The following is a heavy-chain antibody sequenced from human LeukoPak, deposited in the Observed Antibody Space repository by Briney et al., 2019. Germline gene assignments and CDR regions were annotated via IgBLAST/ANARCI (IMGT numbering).Heavy chain of an antibody. CDR1: GYTFSSYY. D-gene: IGHD2-2*01. CDR2: INPSGGST. V-gene: IGHV1-46*01. J-gene: IGHJ5*02. Sequence: ASVKLSCNASGYTFSSYYMHWVRHARGQGLERMGIINPSGGSTSSAQKFQGRVTMNRDTSTSTVYLEMSSLRSEDTAVYYCARERAYCSSTSCRGKSERFEPWGQGTLVTGSS. CDR3: ARERAYCSSTSCRGKSERFEP.